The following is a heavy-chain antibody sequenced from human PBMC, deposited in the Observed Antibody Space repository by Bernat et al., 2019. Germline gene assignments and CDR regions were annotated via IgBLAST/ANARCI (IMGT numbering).Heavy chain of an antibody. CDR2: INHDASVT. CDR1: GFFFNSYV. J-gene: IGHJ4*02. V-gene: IGHV3-43*02. D-gene: IGHD7-27*01. CDR3: VRDNANWAFDY. Sequence: EVQLVESGGGVIQLGGSLRLSCAPSGFFFNSYVMHWVRQAPGMGLEWVSRINHDASVTSYADSVKGRFTISRDNSKDSLYLQMHSLRAEDTALYYCVRDNANWAFDYWGRGTLVTVSS.